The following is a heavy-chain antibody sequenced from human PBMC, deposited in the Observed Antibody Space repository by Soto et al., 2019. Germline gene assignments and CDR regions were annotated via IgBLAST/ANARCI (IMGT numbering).Heavy chain of an antibody. V-gene: IGHV4-39*01. CDR1: GGSISSTIHY. Sequence: SETLSLTCTPSGGSISSTIHYWGWIRQPPGKGLEWIGSMSHSGSPGYNPSLRSRVTISVDVSKNYFSLKVTSVTAADTAIYYCVRHSVGTMEYFWGQGTLVTVSS. CDR3: VRHSVGTMEYF. J-gene: IGHJ4*02. D-gene: IGHD3-10*01. CDR2: MSHSGSP.